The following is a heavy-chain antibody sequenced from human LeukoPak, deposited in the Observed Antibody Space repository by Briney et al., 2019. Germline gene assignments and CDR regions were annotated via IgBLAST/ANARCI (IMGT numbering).Heavy chain of an antibody. D-gene: IGHD3/OR15-3a*01. CDR2: VSGGGSST. J-gene: IGHJ4*02. CDR1: GITFSSYA. V-gene: IGHV3-23*01. Sequence: GGSLRLSCAASGITFSSYAMNWVRQAPGKGLEWVSVVSGGGSSTYYADSVKGRFSISRDNSKNTLYLQMNSLTGEDTALYYCAKASGGNYAFEFDYWGQGTLVTVSS. CDR3: AKASGGNYAFEFDY.